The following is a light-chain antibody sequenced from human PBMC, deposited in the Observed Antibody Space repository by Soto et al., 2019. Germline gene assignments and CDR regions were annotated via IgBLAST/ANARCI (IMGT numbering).Light chain of an antibody. CDR1: KSISRY. Sequence: TQWPSSLSATVGYRVTITCRESKSISRYLKWYQQKPGKAPKLLIYAASSLQSGVPSRFSGSGSGTDFTITISSLKQEDVATYFCQQCYIDPITFGQGTRLEIK. V-gene: IGKV1-39*01. J-gene: IGKJ5*01. CDR3: QQCYIDPIT. CDR2: AAS.